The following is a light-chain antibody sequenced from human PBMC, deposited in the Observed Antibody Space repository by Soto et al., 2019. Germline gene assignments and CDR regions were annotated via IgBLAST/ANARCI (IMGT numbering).Light chain of an antibody. Sequence: DIQMTQSPSSLSASVGDSVTITCRASQDISNYLAWFQQRPGKPPKLLIYAASTLESGVPSRFSGGRSGTDFTLSISSLQPEDVATYFCQQSDTTPWAFGQGTKVEI. CDR2: AAS. J-gene: IGKJ1*01. V-gene: IGKV1-27*01. CDR1: QDISNY. CDR3: QQSDTTPWA.